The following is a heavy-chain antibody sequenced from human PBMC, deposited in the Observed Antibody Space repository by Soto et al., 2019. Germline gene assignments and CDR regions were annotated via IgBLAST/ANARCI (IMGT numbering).Heavy chain of an antibody. CDR2: INDAGSST. CDR1: GFTFSTYW. J-gene: IGHJ6*02. CDR3: ARGLNYGMDV. V-gene: IGHV3-74*01. Sequence: LRLSCAASGFTFSTYWMHWVRQAPGKGLVWVSHINDAGSSTSYADSVKGRFTISRDNAKNTLYLQMNSLRAEDTAVYYCARGLNYGMDVWGQGTTVTVSS.